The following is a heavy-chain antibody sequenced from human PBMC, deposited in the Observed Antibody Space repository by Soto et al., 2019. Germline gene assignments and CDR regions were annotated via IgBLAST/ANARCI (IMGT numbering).Heavy chain of an antibody. Sequence: SVKVSCKASGYTFTSYGISWVRQAPGQGLEWMGRIIPILGIANYAQKFQGRVTITADKSTSTAYMELSSLRSEDTAVYYCAARHYCSGGSCYDYYYYYMDVWGKGTTVTVSS. CDR1: GYTFTSYG. V-gene: IGHV1-69*04. CDR3: AARHYCSGGSCYDYYYYYMDV. CDR2: IIPILGIA. J-gene: IGHJ6*03. D-gene: IGHD2-15*01.